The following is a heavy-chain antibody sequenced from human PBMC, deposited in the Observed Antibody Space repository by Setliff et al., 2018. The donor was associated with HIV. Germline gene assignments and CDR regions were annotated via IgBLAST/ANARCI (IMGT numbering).Heavy chain of an antibody. D-gene: IGHD6-19*01. J-gene: IGHJ3*02. Sequence: GGSLRLSCAASGFSFSRYWMSWVRQAPGKGLEWVASIDHFGSEENYVDSVRGRFTVSRDNTKNSLHLQLDSLSAEDAAVYYCSRGIAVAGHLFANTPGDTWGQGTMVTVSS. V-gene: IGHV3-7*04. CDR1: GFSFSRYW. CDR2: IDHFGSEE. CDR3: SRGIAVAGHLFANTPGDT.